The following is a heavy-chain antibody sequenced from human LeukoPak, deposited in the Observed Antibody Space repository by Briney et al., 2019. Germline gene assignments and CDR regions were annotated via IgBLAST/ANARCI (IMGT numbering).Heavy chain of an antibody. V-gene: IGHV3-9*01. CDR1: GFTFDDYA. J-gene: IGHJ4*02. D-gene: IGHD3-10*01. CDR3: ARLQLRAPYNYYGAGNFDY. CDR2: ISWNSGSI. Sequence: PGGSLRLSCAASGFTFDDYAMHWVRQAPGKGLEWVSGISWNSGSIGYADSVKGRFTISRDNAKNSLYLQMNSLRAEDTAVYYCARLQLRAPYNYYGAGNFDYWGQGTLVTVSS.